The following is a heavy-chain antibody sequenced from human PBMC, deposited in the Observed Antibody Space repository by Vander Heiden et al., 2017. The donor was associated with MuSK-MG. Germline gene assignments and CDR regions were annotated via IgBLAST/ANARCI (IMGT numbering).Heavy chain of an antibody. Sequence: EVQLVESGGGLVKPGGSLRLSCAASGFTFSSYSMNWVRQAPGKGLEWVSSISSSSSYIYYADSMKGRFTTSRDNAKNSLYLQMNSLRAEDTAVYYCARDSDSNIAHIKGYFDYWGQGTLVTVSS. J-gene: IGHJ4*02. CDR3: ARDSDSNIAHIKGYFDY. CDR2: ISSSSSYI. CDR1: GFTFSSYS. V-gene: IGHV3-21*01. D-gene: IGHD3-22*01.